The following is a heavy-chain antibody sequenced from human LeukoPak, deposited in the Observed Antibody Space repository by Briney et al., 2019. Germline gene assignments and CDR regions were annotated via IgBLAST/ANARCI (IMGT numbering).Heavy chain of an antibody. Sequence: SVKASCKASGGTFSSYAIGWVRQAPGQGLEWMGRIIPILGIANYAQKFQGRVTITADKSTSTAYMELSRLRSDDTAVYYCARELMYSSGWPPRAADYWGQGTLVTVSS. J-gene: IGHJ4*02. D-gene: IGHD6-19*01. CDR3: ARELMYSSGWPPRAADY. CDR2: IIPILGIA. V-gene: IGHV1-69*04. CDR1: GGTFSSYA.